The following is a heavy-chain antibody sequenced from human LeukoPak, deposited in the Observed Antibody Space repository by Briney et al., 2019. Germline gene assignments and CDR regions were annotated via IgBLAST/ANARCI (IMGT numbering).Heavy chain of an antibody. V-gene: IGHV4-34*01. CDR2: INHSGST. J-gene: IGHJ6*02. CDR3: ARGRRAYYYYGMDV. Sequence: SETLSLTCAVYGGSFSGYYWSWIRQPPGKGLEWIGEINHSGSTNYNPSLKSRGTISVDTSKNQFSLKLRSVTAADTAVYYCARGRRAYYYYGMDVWGQGTTVTVSS. CDR1: GGSFSGYY.